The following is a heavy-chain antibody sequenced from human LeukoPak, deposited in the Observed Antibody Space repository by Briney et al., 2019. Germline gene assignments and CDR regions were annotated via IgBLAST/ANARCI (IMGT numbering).Heavy chain of an antibody. D-gene: IGHD3-22*01. V-gene: IGHV1-8*01. J-gene: IGHJ3*02. Sequence: ASVKVSCKASGYTFTSYDINWVRQATGQGLEWMGWMNPNSGNTGYAQKFQGRVTMTRNTSISTAYMDLSSLRSEDTAVYYGARGGSITMIVVVITKMGAFDIWGQGTMVTVSS. CDR2: MNPNSGNT. CDR1: GYTFTSYD. CDR3: ARGGSITMIVVVITKMGAFDI.